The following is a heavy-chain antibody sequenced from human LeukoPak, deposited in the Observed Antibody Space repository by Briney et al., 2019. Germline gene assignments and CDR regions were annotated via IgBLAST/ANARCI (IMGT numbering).Heavy chain of an antibody. CDR2: IWSDSTNR. V-gene: IGHV3-33*01. D-gene: IGHD4-11*01. J-gene: IGHJ4*01. CDR1: GFIFSHHG. Sequence: GGSLRLSCAAAGFIFSHHGMHWVRQAPGKGLEWVAVIWSDSTNRFYADSVKGRFTISRDNSQNTVFLQMNSLRVKDTAIYYCARDAQRGFDYSNSLKNWGHGTLVTVSS. CDR3: ARDAQRGFDYSNSLKN.